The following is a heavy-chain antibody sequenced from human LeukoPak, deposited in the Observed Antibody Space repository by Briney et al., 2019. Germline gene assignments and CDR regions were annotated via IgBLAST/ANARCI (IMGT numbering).Heavy chain of an antibody. D-gene: IGHD4-11*01. V-gene: IGHV1-69*05. CDR3: ARGRADVTTREFDY. Sequence: ASVKVSCKASGGTFSSYAISWVRRAPGQGLEWMGRIIPIFGTANYAQKFQGRVTITTDESTSTAYMELSSLRSEDTAVYYCARGRADVTTREFDYWGQGTLVTVSS. J-gene: IGHJ4*02. CDR2: IIPIFGTA. CDR1: GGTFSSYA.